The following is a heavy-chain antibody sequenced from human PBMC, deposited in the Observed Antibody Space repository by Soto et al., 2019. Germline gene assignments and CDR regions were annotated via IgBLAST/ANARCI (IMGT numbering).Heavy chain of an antibody. V-gene: IGHV2-5*02. CDR2: IYWDDDK. CDR1: GFSLTTSGVG. J-gene: IGHJ4*02. CDR3: SHHPYYGLGSYSFDY. Sequence: QITLMESGPTLVRPTQTLTLTCTFSGFSLTTSGVGVGWIRQPPGKALEWLAVIYWDDDKRYSSSLKSRLTITMDTSKNQVVLTMTNIDPVDTATYYCSHHPYYGLGSYSFDYWGQGTLVTVSS. D-gene: IGHD3-10*01.